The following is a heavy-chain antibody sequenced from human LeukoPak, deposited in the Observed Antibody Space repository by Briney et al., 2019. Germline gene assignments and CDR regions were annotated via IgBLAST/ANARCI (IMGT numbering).Heavy chain of an antibody. D-gene: IGHD6-13*01. J-gene: IGHJ5*02. CDR1: GYTFTDYY. Sequence: ASVKVSCKASGYTFTDYYMHWVRQAPGQGLEWMGRITSNSGGTSYAQKFQGRVTMTRDTSISTAYMELSRLRSDDTAVYYCARGPAAATNRFDPWGQGTLVTVSS. V-gene: IGHV1-2*06. CDR3: ARGPAAATNRFDP. CDR2: ITSNSGGT.